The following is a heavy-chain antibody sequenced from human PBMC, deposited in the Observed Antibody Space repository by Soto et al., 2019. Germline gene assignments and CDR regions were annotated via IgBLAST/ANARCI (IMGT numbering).Heavy chain of an antibody. Sequence: GGSLRLSCAASGFTFSSYSVNWVRQAPGKGLEWVSFISSSSSYIYYADSVKGRFTISRDNARNSVYLQMNSLRAEDTAVYYCARVSDDIVLTSEWWGQGTLVTAPQ. J-gene: IGHJ4*02. CDR3: ARVSDDIVLTSEW. V-gene: IGHV3-21*01. CDR1: GFTFSSYS. D-gene: IGHD2-8*01. CDR2: ISSSSSYI.